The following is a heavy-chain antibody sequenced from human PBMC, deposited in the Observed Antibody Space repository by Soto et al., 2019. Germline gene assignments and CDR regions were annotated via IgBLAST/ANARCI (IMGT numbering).Heavy chain of an antibody. CDR2: TSYDGSNN. J-gene: IGHJ4*02. V-gene: IGHV3-33*05. CDR1: GFTFRSYV. CDR3: ARWGTTGGLDV. D-gene: IGHD3-16*01. Sequence: QVQLVEAGGGVVQPGTSLRLSCVGSGFTFRSYVIHWVRQAPGKGLEWVALTSYDGSNNFYGDSVKGRFTISRDNSRNKVELKIDSLRLDDTALYYCARWGTTGGLDVWGQGTLVSVSA.